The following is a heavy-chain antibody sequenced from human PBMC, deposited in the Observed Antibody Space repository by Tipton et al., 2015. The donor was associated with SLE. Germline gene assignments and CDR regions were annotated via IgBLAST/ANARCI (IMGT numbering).Heavy chain of an antibody. Sequence: SLRLSCVASGFIFSSHWMSWVRQAPGKGLEWVANIKQDGSETFYVGSVKGRFTISRDNAKNSLYLQMNSLRAEDTALYYCARGPDYGIRPDWFDPWGQGTLVTVSS. CDR2: IKQDGSET. V-gene: IGHV3-7*05. CDR1: GFIFSSHW. CDR3: ARGPDYGIRPDWFDP. J-gene: IGHJ5*02. D-gene: IGHD4-17*01.